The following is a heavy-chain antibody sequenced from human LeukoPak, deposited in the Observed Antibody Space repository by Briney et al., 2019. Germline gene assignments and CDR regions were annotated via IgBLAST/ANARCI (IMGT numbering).Heavy chain of an antibody. D-gene: IGHD1-1*01. CDR3: ARKGELERRRSWDC. V-gene: IGHV3-7*03. CDR1: GFTFSNYW. CDR2: IKQDGRER. Sequence: GGSLRLSCAASGFTFSNYWMSWVRQTPGKGLEWVANIKQDGRERYYVDSVKGRFTISRDNAKNSLYLQMSSLRAEDTAVYYCARKGELERRRSWDCWGQGTLVTVSS. J-gene: IGHJ4*02.